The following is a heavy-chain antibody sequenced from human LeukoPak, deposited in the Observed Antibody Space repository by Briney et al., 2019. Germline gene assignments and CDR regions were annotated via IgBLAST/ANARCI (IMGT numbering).Heavy chain of an antibody. CDR3: ARDYLVGFDY. CDR1: GFTFSSYG. V-gene: IGHV3-33*01. D-gene: IGHD2-15*01. J-gene: IGHJ4*02. Sequence: GRPLRLSCAASGFTFSSYGMHWVRQPTGKGLEWVAVIWYDGSNKYYADSVKGRFTISRDHSKNTLYLQMNSLRAEDTAVYYCARDYLVGFDYWGQGTRVTVSS. CDR2: IWYDGSNK.